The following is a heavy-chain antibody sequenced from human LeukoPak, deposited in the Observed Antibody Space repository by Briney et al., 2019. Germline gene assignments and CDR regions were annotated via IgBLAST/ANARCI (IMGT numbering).Heavy chain of an antibody. J-gene: IGHJ4*02. CDR2: INPSGGST. Sequence: ASVKVSCKASGYTFTSYYMHWVRQAPGQGLEWMGIINPSGGSTSYAQKFQGRVTLTRDMSTSTVYMELSSLRSEDTAVYYCARGDYGDFLDYWGQGTLVTVSS. CDR3: ARGDYGDFLDY. CDR1: GYTFTSYY. D-gene: IGHD4-17*01. V-gene: IGHV1-46*01.